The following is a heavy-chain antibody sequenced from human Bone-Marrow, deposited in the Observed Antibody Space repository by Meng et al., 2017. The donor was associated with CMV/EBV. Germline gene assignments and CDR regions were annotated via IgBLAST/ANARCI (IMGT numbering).Heavy chain of an antibody. CDR1: GFTFSSYE. Sequence: GGSLRLSCAASGFTFSSYEMNWVRQAPGKGLEWLSYISSSGTTIKYADSVKGRFTVSRDNAKNSVYLQMNSLRGEDTAVYYCAGGGGDYWGQGKLVTVSS. CDR3: AGGGGDY. V-gene: IGHV3-48*03. CDR2: ISSSGTTI. J-gene: IGHJ4*02. D-gene: IGHD3-16*01.